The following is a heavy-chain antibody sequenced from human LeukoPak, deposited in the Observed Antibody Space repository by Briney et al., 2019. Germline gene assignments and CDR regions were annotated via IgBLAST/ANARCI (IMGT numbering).Heavy chain of an antibody. D-gene: IGHD1-26*01. V-gene: IGHV1-18*01. CDR1: GYTFTSYG. CDR2: ISAYNGNT. CDR3: AKDRGGGHSPPKNGMDV. J-gene: IGHJ6*04. Sequence: ASVKVSCKASGYTFTSYGISWVRQAPGQGLEWMGWISAYNGNTNYAQKLQGRVTMTTDTSTSTAYMELRSLRSDDTAVYYCAKDRGGGHSPPKNGMDVWAKGTRATV.